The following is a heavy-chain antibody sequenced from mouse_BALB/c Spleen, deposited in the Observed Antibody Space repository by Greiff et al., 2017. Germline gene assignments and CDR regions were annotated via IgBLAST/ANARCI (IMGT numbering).Heavy chain of an antibody. CDR3: ANLLFDY. Sequence: EVKLMESGPGLVKPSQSLSLTCSVTGYSITSGYYWNWIRQFPGNKLEWMGYISYDGSNNYNPSLKNRISITRDTSKNQFFLKLNSVTTEDTATYYCANLLFDYWGQGTTLTVSS. CDR2: ISYDGSN. V-gene: IGHV3-6*02. J-gene: IGHJ2*01. CDR1: GYSITSGYY. D-gene: IGHD2-1*01.